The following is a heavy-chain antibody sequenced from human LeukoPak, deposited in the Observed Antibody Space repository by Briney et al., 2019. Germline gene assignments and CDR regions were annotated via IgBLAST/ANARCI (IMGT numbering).Heavy chain of an antibody. CDR3: AKDLLAATIDYYFDY. Sequence: GGSLRLSCAASGFTFSSYAMSWVRQAPGKGLEWVSAISGSGGSTYYADSVKGRFTISRDNSKNTLYVQMDSLRAEDTAVYYCAKDLLAATIDYYFDYWGQGTLVTVSS. V-gene: IGHV3-23*01. J-gene: IGHJ4*02. CDR1: GFTFSSYA. CDR2: ISGSGGST. D-gene: IGHD5-12*01.